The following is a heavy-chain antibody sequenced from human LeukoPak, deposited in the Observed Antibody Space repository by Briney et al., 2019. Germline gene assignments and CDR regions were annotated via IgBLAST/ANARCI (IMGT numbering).Heavy chain of an antibody. CDR2: ISSSSSYI. Sequence: GGSLRLSCAASGFTFSSYSMNWVRQAPGKGLEWVSSISSSSSYIYYADSVKGRFTISRDNAKNSLYLQMNSLRAEDTAVYYCARGVGASRRNWFDPWGQGTLVTVSS. J-gene: IGHJ5*02. V-gene: IGHV3-21*01. CDR3: ARGVGASRRNWFDP. D-gene: IGHD1-26*01. CDR1: GFTFSSYS.